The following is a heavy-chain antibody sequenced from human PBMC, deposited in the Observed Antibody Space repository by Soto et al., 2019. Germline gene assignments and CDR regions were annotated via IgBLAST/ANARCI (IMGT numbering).Heavy chain of an antibody. Sequence: GGSLRLSCSVSGFTFSSYAMHWVRQAPGKGLEYVSSISSNGGSTYYPDSVKGRFTISRDNSKNTLYLQMSSLRVEDTAVYYCARAKPGMDVWGQGTTVTVPS. CDR1: GFTFSSYA. V-gene: IGHV3-64D*06. CDR2: ISSNGGST. J-gene: IGHJ6*02. CDR3: ARAKPGMDV.